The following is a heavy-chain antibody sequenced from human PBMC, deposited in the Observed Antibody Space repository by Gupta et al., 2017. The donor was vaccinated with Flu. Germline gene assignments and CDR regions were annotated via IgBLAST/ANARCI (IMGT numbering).Heavy chain of an antibody. CDR2: ISWNDDK. CDR1: GFSLRTSGVG. J-gene: IGHJ4*02. D-gene: IGHD3-22*01. CDR3: AHSSGYYRVDY. Sequence: QVTLKGSGPTLVKHAQTITLTCTFSGFSLRTSGVGGGWLRQPPGKDLEWLALISWNDDKRYSTSLKSRLTINKDTSKNQVVLTMTNMDPVYTATYYSAHSSGYYRVDYWGQGTLVTVSS. V-gene: IGHV2-5*01.